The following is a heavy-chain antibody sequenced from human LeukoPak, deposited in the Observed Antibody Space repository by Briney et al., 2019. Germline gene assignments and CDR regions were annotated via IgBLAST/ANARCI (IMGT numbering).Heavy chain of an antibody. V-gene: IGHV4-59*01. CDR2: IYYSGST. Sequence: PPETLSLTCTVSGGSISSYYWSWIRQPPGKGLEWIGYIYYSGSTNYNPSLKSRVTISVDTSKNQFSLKLSSVTAADTAVYYCARVNSSDAFDIWGQGTMVTVSS. D-gene: IGHD4-23*01. CDR3: ARVNSSDAFDI. CDR1: GGSISSYY. J-gene: IGHJ3*02.